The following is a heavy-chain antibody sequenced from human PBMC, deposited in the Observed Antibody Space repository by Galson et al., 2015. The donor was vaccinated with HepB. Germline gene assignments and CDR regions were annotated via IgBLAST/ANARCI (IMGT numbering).Heavy chain of an antibody. CDR2: ISGSGGST. CDR3: AKGGGSYYFGGIPTSFDY. V-gene: IGHV3-23*01. D-gene: IGHD1-26*01. CDR1: GFTFSSYA. J-gene: IGHJ4*02. Sequence: SLRLSCAASGFTFSSYAMSWVRQAPGKGLEWVSAISGSGGSTYYADSVKGRFTISRDNSKNTLYLQMNSLRAEDTAVYYCAKGGGSYYFGGIPTSFDYWGQGTLVTVSS.